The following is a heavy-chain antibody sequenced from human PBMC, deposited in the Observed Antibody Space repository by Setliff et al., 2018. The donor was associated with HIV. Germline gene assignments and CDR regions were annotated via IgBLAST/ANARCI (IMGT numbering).Heavy chain of an antibody. Sequence: PSETLSLTCAVYGGSFSGYYWSWIRQPPGKGLEWIGEINHSGSTNYNPSLKSRVTISVDTSKNQFSLKLSSVTAADTAVYYCARDTASRGDYDGPWGQGTLVTVS. J-gene: IGHJ4*02. CDR2: INHSGST. CDR3: ARDTASRGDYDGP. CDR1: GGSFSGYY. V-gene: IGHV4-34*01. D-gene: IGHD4-17*01.